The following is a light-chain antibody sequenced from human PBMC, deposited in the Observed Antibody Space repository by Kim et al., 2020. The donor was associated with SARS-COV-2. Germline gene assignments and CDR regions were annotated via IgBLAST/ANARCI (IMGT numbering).Light chain of an antibody. J-gene: IGKJ1*01. CDR1: QGVSSS. CDR3: QQSQSAPWT. CDR2: DSS. V-gene: IGKV1-12*01. Sequence: VSVGDRVTITGRASQGVSSSLAWYQQKPGKAPKLLIYDSSSLHKGVPSRFSGSGFGTDFILTITSLQPDDFAIYYCQQSQSAPWTFGQGTKVDIK.